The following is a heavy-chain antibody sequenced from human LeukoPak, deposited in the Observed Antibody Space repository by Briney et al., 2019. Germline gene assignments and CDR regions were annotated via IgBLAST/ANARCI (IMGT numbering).Heavy chain of an antibody. D-gene: IGHD3/OR15-3a*01. V-gene: IGHV1-2*02. J-gene: IGHJ4*02. CDR1: GYTFTGYY. CDR2: INPNSGGT. CDR3: ARDRDWLLTDFDY. Sequence: ASVKVSCKASGYTFTGYYIHWVRQAPGQGLEWMGWINPNSGGTNYAQKFQGRVTMTRDTSISTAYMELSRLRSDDTAVYYCARDRDWLLTDFDYWGQGTLVTVSS.